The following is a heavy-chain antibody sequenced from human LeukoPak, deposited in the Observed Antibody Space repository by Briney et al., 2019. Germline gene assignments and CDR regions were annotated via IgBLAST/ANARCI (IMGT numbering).Heavy chain of an antibody. CDR3: SIAARLGLFDY. CDR2: INPSGGST. J-gene: IGHJ4*02. D-gene: IGHD6-6*01. Sequence: GASVKVSCKASGYTFTSYYVHWVRQAPGQGLEWMGIINPSGGSTSYAQKFQGRVTMTRDMSTSTVYMELSSLRSEDTAVYYCSIAARLGLFDYWGQGTLVTVSS. CDR1: GYTFTSYY. V-gene: IGHV1-46*03.